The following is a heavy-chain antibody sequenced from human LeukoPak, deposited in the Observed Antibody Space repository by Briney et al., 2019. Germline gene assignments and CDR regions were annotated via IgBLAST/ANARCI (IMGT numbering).Heavy chain of an antibody. CDR3: ANEAGTTWGYYYYYYMDI. J-gene: IGHJ6*03. CDR2: IKQDGSEK. V-gene: IGHV3-7*01. CDR1: GFTFSSYW. Sequence: GGSLRLSCAASGFTFSSYWMSWVRQAPGKGLEWVANIKQDGSEKYYVDSVKGQFTISRDNAKNSLYLQMNSLRAEDTAVYYCANEAGTTWGYYYYYYMDIWGKGTTVTVSS. D-gene: IGHD1-7*01.